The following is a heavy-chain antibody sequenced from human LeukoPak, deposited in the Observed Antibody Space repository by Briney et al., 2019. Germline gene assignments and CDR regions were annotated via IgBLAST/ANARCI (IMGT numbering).Heavy chain of an antibody. CDR1: GGSISSSSYY. Sequence: SETLSLTCTVSGGSISSSSYYWGWIRQPPGKGLEWIGSIYYSGSTYYNPSLKSRVTISVDTSKSQFSLKLSSVTAADTAVYYCARPSSGYYRRAFDIWGQGTMVTVSS. CDR2: IYYSGST. V-gene: IGHV4-39*01. CDR3: ARPSSGYYRRAFDI. J-gene: IGHJ3*02. D-gene: IGHD3-22*01.